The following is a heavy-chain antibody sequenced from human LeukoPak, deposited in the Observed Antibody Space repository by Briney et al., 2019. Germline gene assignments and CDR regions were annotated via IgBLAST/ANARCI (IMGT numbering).Heavy chain of an antibody. CDR1: GFTFSDYY. D-gene: IGHD3-22*01. J-gene: IGHJ3*02. CDR2: ISSSGSTI. V-gene: IGHV3-11*01. Sequence: GGSLRLSCAASGFTFSDYYMSWIRQAPGKGLEWVSYISSSGSTIYYADSVKGRFTISRDNAKNSLYLQMNSLRAEDTAVYYCAREPGMIVVPNGAFDIWGQGTMVTVSS. CDR3: AREPGMIVVPNGAFDI.